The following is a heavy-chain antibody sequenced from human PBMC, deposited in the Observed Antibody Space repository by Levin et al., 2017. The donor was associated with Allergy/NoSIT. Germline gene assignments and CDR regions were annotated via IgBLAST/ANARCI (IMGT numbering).Heavy chain of an antibody. CDR1: GFIASDSY. V-gene: IGHV3-11*05. CDR3: ARGRVPNDY. D-gene: IGHD3-10*01. CDR2: ISRGNSYT. J-gene: IGHJ4*02. Sequence: GGSLRLSCAASGFIASDSYMSWIRQAPGKGLEWVSYISRGNSYTNYLDSVKGRFTISRDNAKNSLYLQMNSLRAEDTAIYYCARGRVPNDYWGQGTLVTVSS.